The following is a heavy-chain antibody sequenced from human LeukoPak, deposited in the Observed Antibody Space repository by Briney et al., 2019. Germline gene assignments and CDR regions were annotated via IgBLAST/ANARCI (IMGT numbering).Heavy chain of an antibody. CDR1: GYTFTGYY. CDR3: ARPYSSSWYVGYGY. D-gene: IGHD6-13*01. J-gene: IGHJ4*02. V-gene: IGHV1-2*04. Sequence: ASVTVSCKASGYTFTGYYMHWVRQAPGQGLEWMGWINPNSGGANYAQKLQGWVTMTRDTSISTAYMELSRLRSDDTAVYYCARPYSSSWYVGYGYWGQGTLVTVSS. CDR2: INPNSGGA.